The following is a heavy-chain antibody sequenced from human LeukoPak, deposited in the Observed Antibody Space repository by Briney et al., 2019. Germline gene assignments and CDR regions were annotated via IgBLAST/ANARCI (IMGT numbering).Heavy chain of an antibody. Sequence: PGGSLRFSCVASGFPLSSYWMTWVRQAPGKGLEWVANIKQDGSKKSYVDSVKGRFTISRDNAKNSLYLQMNSLRAEDTAIYYCTRVGYIDEGIDYWGQGTLVTVSS. V-gene: IGHV3-7*04. D-gene: IGHD5-24*01. CDR2: IKQDGSKK. CDR3: TRVGYIDEGIDY. CDR1: GFPLSSYW. J-gene: IGHJ4*02.